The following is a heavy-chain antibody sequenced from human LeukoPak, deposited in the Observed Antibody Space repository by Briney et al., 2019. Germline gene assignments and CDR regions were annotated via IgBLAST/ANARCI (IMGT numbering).Heavy chain of an antibody. D-gene: IGHD5-18*01. CDR2: ISSSSSTI. J-gene: IGHJ6*03. V-gene: IGHV3-48*04. Sequence: GGSLRLSCAASGFTFSSYSMNWVRQAPGKGLEWVSYISSSSSTIYYADSVKGRFTISRDNAKNSLYLQMNSLRAEDTAVYYCARDHVDTAMVSDYYYYMDVWGKGPRSPSP. CDR3: ARDHVDTAMVSDYYYYMDV. CDR1: GFTFSSYS.